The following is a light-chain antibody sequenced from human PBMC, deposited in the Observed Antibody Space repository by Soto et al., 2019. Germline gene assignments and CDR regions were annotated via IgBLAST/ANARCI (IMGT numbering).Light chain of an antibody. Sequence: SALTQPPSASGSPGQSVTISCTGTRDDVGGYNYVSWFQHHPGKAPKLMIYEVYKRPSGVPARFSGSKSGNTASLTVSGLQAGDEATYYCSSYVTSNVVVFGGGTKVTVL. CDR3: SSYVTSNVVV. J-gene: IGLJ2*01. CDR2: EVY. CDR1: RDDVGGYNY. V-gene: IGLV2-8*01.